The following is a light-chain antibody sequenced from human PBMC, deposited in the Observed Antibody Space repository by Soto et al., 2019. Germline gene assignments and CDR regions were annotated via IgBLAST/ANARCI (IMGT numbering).Light chain of an antibody. Sequence: EIVLTQSPATLSLSPGERATLSCRTSQTIRGLLNWYQQRPCQAPRLLIYDTSNRATDIPARFSGSGSGTDFILTISSLDPEDFGVYFCQQRHNWPITFGQGTRLDIK. J-gene: IGKJ5*01. CDR2: DTS. V-gene: IGKV3-11*01. CDR1: QTIRGL. CDR3: QQRHNWPIT.